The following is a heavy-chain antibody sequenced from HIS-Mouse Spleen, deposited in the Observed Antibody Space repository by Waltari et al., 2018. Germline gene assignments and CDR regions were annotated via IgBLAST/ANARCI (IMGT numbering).Heavy chain of an antibody. V-gene: IGHV4-4*07. J-gene: IGHJ5*02. Sequence: QVQLQESGPGLVKPSETLSLTCTVSGGPISSYYWSWIRQPAGKGMEWIGRIYTSGSTNYNPSLKSRVTMSVDTSKNQFSLKLSSVTAADTAVYYCAREIVVVPAANWFDPWGQGTLVTVSS. CDR1: GGPISSYY. D-gene: IGHD2-2*01. CDR3: AREIVVVPAANWFDP. CDR2: IYTSGST.